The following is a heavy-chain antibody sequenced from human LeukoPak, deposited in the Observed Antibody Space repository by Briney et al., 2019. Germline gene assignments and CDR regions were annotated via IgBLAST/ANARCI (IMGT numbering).Heavy chain of an antibody. CDR2: ITPNSGGT. CDR3: ARATEFDY. CDR1: GYTFAAYY. J-gene: IGHJ4*02. Sequence: ASVKVSCKASGYTFAAYYIHWLRQAPGQGLEWMGWITPNSGGTNYAQKFQGRVTMTRDTPISTAYMELSILRSDDTAVYFCARATEFDYWGQGTLVTVSS. V-gene: IGHV1-2*02.